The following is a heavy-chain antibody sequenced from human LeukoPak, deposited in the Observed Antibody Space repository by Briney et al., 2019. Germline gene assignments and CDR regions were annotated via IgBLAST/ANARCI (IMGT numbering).Heavy chain of an antibody. CDR3: SRARGELTSYPYYYYGMDV. D-gene: IGHD3-16*01. CDR2: ISYDGSNK. J-gene: IGHJ6*04. V-gene: IGHV3-30*03. Sequence: LRAHCPAYGLIFSVVGGKRVGQAPGQVMKKKAVISYDGSNKYYADSVKGRFTISRDNSKNTLYLQMNSLRAEDTAVYYCSRARGELTSYPYYYYGMDVWGKGTTVTVSS. CDR1: GLIFSVVG.